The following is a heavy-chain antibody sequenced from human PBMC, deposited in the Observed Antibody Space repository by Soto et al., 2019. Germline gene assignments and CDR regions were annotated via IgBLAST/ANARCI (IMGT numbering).Heavy chain of an antibody. CDR1: GFAFSNYG. CDR3: ARDWWEEPAGKETVSQFDY. CDR2: IWSDGTKK. Sequence: QVHLVESGGGVVQPGRSLTLSCTASGFAFSNYGIHWVRQAPGRGLEWVAVIWSDGTKKFYAGSVRGRFTISRDNSKNTIYLQMNSLRPEDTAVYYCARDWWEEPAGKETVSQFDYWGQGTLVTVSS. J-gene: IGHJ4*02. V-gene: IGHV3-33*01. D-gene: IGHD6-13*01.